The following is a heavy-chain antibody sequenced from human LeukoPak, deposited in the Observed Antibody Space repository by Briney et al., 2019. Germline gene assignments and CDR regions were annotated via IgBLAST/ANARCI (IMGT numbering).Heavy chain of an antibody. D-gene: IGHD2-21*01. CDR2: INWNGGST. CDR1: GFTFDDYG. Sequence: PGGSLRLSCAASGFTFDDYGTSWVRQAPGKGLEWVSGINWNGGSTGYADSVKGRFTISRDNAKNSLYLQMNSLRAEDTALYYCARDGLPAYYFDYWGQGTLVTVSS. J-gene: IGHJ4*02. V-gene: IGHV3-20*04. CDR3: ARDGLPAYYFDY.